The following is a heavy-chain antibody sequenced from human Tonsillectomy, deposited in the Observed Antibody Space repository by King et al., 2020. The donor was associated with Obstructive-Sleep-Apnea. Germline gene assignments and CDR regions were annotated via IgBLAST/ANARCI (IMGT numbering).Heavy chain of an antibody. CDR1: GFNLGDDS. D-gene: IGHD1-26*01. V-gene: IGHV3-48*01. Sequence: VQLVESGGGLVQPGGFRRRSCASSGFNLGDDSMNLVSQRPGKGLEYIAYVFTCYAFTSYADSVRGRVTVSRDRPKNLLCLSMGSLRADDTGMYYGARDHKWAFDYWGQGIMVTVPS. CDR3: ARDHKWAFDY. J-gene: IGHJ4*02. CDR2: VFTCYAFT.